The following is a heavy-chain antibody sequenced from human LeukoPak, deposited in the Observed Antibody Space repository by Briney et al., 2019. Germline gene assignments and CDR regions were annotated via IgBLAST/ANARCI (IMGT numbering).Heavy chain of an antibody. J-gene: IGHJ4*02. CDR2: INPNTGNP. CDR3: AISVGAVGTNYYYFDY. D-gene: IGHD6-13*01. V-gene: IGHV7-4-1*02. CDR1: GYTFSNHA. Sequence: GASVKVSCKASGYTFSNHAMNWVRQAPGQGFEWMGWINPNTGNPTYAQGFTGRFVFSVDTSVNTAYVQISSLKAEDTAVYYCAISVGAVGTNYYYFDYWGQGTLVTVSS.